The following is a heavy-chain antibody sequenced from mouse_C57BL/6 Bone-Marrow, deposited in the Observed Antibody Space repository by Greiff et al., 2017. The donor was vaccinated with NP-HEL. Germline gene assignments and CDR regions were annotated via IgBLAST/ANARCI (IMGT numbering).Heavy chain of an antibody. J-gene: IGHJ2*01. Sequence: QVQLQQSGPELVKPGASVKISCKASGYSFTSYYIHWVKQRPGQGLAWIGWIYPGSGNTKYNEKFKGKATLTADTSSSTAYMQLSSLTSEDSAVYYCARDYGYYWGKGTTLTVSS. CDR1: GYSFTSYY. D-gene: IGHD1-1*01. V-gene: IGHV1-66*01. CDR2: IYPGSGNT. CDR3: ARDYGYY.